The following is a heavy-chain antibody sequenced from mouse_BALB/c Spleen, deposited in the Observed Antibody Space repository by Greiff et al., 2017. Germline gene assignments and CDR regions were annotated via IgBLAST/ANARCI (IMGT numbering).Heavy chain of an antibody. V-gene: IGHV2-2*02. CDR3: ARNENDYDYFDY. CDR2: IWSGGST. D-gene: IGHD2-4*01. J-gene: IGHJ2*01. CDR1: GFSLTSYG. Sequence: VKLMESGPGLVQPSQSLSITCTVSGFSLTSYGVHWVRQSPGKGLEWLGVIWSGGSTDYNAAFISRLSISKDNSKSQVFFKMNSLQANDTAIYYCARNENDYDYFDYWGQGTTLTVSS.